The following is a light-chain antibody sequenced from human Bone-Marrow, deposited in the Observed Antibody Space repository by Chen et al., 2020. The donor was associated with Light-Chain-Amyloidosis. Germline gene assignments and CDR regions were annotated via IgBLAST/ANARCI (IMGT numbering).Light chain of an antibody. CDR1: SGSIATNY. Sequence: NFMLTQPHSVSESPGKTVIISCTRSSGSIATNYVDWYQQRPGSSPTTVIYEDDQRPSGVPDRFSGSIDRSSNSASLTISGLKTEDETDYYCQSYQGSSQGVFGGGTKLTVL. V-gene: IGLV6-57*01. CDR2: EDD. J-gene: IGLJ3*02. CDR3: QSYQGSSQGV.